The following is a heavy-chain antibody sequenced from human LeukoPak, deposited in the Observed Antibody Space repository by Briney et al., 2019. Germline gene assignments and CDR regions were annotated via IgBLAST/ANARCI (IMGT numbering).Heavy chain of an antibody. CDR1: GDSIRSSSYY. CDR2: IYYSGIT. Sequence: SETLSLTCTVSGDSIRSSSYYWGWIRQPPGKGLEWIGSIYYSGITYDNPSLKSRVTISIDTSKNQFSLKLSSVTAADTAVYYCARVLEGSSGQHWYFDLWGRGTLVTVSS. CDR3: ARVLEGSSGQHWYFDL. J-gene: IGHJ2*01. V-gene: IGHV4-39*01. D-gene: IGHD6-19*01.